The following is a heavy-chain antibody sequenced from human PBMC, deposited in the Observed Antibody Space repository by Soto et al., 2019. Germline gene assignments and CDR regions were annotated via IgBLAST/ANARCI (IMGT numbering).Heavy chain of an antibody. CDR3: AGERRAAYFEV. Sequence: QVQLVQSGTVVQRRGSSVKVSCQASGGTFSSHGMAWVRQAPGQGLEWMGGIIPTFGTPTYAPKFQGRVTITSHKPTNAAQMALSCLRSEVRGVLFFAGERRAAYFEVWCQGTVITFSS. CDR2: IIPTFGTP. CDR1: GGTFSSHG. V-gene: IGHV1-69*06. D-gene: IGHD3-9*01. J-gene: IGHJ4*02.